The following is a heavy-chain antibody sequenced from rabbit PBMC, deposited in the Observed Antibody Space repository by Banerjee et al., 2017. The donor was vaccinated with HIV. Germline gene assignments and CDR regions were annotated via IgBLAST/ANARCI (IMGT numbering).Heavy chain of an antibody. J-gene: IGHJ6*01. CDR3: ARDTGSSFSSYGMDL. D-gene: IGHD8-1*01. CDR1: GVSFSGNSY. V-gene: IGHV1S40*01. CDR2: IDTGSSGFT. Sequence: QSLEESGGDLVKPGASLTLTCKASGVSFSGNSYMCWVRQAPGKGLEWIACIDTGSSGFTYFASWAKGRFTISKTSSTTVTLQMTSLTAADTATYFCARDTGSSFSSYGMDLRGPGTLVTVS.